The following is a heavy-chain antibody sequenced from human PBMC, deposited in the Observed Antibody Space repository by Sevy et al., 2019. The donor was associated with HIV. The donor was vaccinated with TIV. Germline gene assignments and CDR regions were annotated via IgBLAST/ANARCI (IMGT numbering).Heavy chain of an antibody. Sequence: GGSLRLSCTASGFTFRTYAMSWVRQAPGKGLDWVSGKGLEWVSAISGSDSTYYAHSVKGRFTISRDNSKNTVYLQMNSLRAEDTAVYYCARDGEYGYSYGTYYYYGMDVWGQGTTVTVSS. J-gene: IGHJ6*02. CDR1: GFTFRTYA. D-gene: IGHD5-18*01. CDR3: ARDGEYGYSYGTYYYYGMDV. CDR2: ISGSDST. V-gene: IGHV3-23*01.